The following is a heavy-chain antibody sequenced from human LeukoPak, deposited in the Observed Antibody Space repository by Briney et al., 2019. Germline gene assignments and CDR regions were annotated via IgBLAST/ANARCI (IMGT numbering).Heavy chain of an antibody. Sequence: PSETLSLTCTVSGGSISSGSYYWGWIRQPPGKGLEWIGSIYYSGSTYYSPSLKSRVTMSVDTSKNQFSLKLSSVTAADTAVYYCAREGVTTVTEPLDYWGQGTLVTVSS. J-gene: IGHJ4*02. D-gene: IGHD4-17*01. V-gene: IGHV4-39*07. CDR3: AREGVTTVTEPLDY. CDR1: GGSISSGSYY. CDR2: IYYSGST.